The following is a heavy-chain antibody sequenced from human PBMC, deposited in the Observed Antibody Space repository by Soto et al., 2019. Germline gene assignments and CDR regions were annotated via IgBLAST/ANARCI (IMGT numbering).Heavy chain of an antibody. CDR3: AKDISRGPTKNYDFWSGPDY. J-gene: IGHJ4*02. Sequence: PGGSLRLSCAASGFTFDEYAMHWVRQPPGKGLEWVSLISWDGSNRYYADSVQGRFTISRDNSKYSLYLEMNSLRPEDTALHYCAKDISRGPTKNYDFWSGPDYWGQGTLVTVSS. D-gene: IGHD3-3*01. CDR2: ISWDGSNR. V-gene: IGHV3-43D*04. CDR1: GFTFDEYA.